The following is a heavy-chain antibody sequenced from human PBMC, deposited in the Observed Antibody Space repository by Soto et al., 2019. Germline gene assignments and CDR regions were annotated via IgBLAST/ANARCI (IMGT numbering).Heavy chain of an antibody. V-gene: IGHV3-53*01. CDR2: IYSGGST. Sequence: GGSLRLSCAASGFTVSSNYMSWVRQAPGKGLEWVGVIYSGGSTYYEDSVRGRFTISRDNSKNQLSLKLKCLSAADTAGYYCGRHTPATMYGLDVRGQGTTVTVSS. CDR3: GRHTPATMYGLDV. J-gene: IGHJ6*02. CDR1: GFTVSSNY.